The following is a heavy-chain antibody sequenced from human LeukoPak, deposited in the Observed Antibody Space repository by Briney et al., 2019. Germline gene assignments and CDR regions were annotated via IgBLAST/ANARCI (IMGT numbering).Heavy chain of an antibody. Sequence: SETLSLTCTVSGGSISSYYWSWIRLPPGKGLEWLGYLSKSGNTNYNPSLKSRVTISLDTSKNQFSLKLSSLTAADTAVYYCARRVAGESRAFDIWGQGTMVTASS. CDR3: ARRVAGESRAFDI. CDR1: GGSISSYY. J-gene: IGHJ3*02. D-gene: IGHD3-10*01. CDR2: LSKSGNT. V-gene: IGHV4-59*01.